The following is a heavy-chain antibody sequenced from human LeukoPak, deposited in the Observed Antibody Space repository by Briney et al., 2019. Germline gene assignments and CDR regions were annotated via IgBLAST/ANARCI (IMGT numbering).Heavy chain of an antibody. CDR2: IYYSGST. CDR1: GGSISSSSYY. V-gene: IGHV4-39*07. D-gene: IGHD2-2*01. Sequence: SETLSLTCTVSGGSISSSSYYWGWIRQPPGKGLEWIGSIYYSGSTYYNPSLKSRVTISVDTSKNQFSLKLSSVTAADTAVYYCARADCSSTSCYGRLIDYWGQGTLVIVSS. CDR3: ARADCSSTSCYGRLIDY. J-gene: IGHJ4*02.